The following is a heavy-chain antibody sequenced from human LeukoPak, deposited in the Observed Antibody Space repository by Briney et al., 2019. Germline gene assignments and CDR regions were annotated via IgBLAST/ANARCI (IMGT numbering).Heavy chain of an antibody. Sequence: GGSLRLSCAASGFTFSSYWMSWVRQAPGKGLEYVSAISSNGGSTYYANSVKGRFTISRDNSKNTLYLQMGSLRAEDMAVYYCARDRSSSWRYYYYMDVWGKGTTVTVSS. V-gene: IGHV3-64*01. J-gene: IGHJ6*03. CDR1: GFTFSSYW. CDR2: ISSNGGST. D-gene: IGHD6-13*01. CDR3: ARDRSSSWRYYYYMDV.